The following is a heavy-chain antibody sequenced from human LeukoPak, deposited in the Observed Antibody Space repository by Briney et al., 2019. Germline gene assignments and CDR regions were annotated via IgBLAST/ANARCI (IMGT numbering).Heavy chain of an antibody. J-gene: IGHJ3*02. CDR3: AKDAIVTTPGEAFDI. CDR2: VSSSGDRT. V-gene: IGHV3-23*01. CDR1: GFTFSSYA. D-gene: IGHD4-11*01. Sequence: PGGSLRLSCAASGFTFSSYAMSWVRQAPGTGLEWVSGVSSSGDRTYYADSVTGRFTISRDNSKNTLYLQMNSLRAEDTAVYYCAKDAIVTTPGEAFDIWGQGTMVTVSS.